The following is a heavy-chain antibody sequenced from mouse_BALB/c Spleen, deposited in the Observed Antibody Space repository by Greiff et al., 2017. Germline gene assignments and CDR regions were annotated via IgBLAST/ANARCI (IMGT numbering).Heavy chain of an antibody. J-gene: IGHJ2*01. Sequence: EVQLQQSGAELVRPGALVKLSCKASGFNIKDYYMHWVKQRPEQGLEWIGWIDPENGNTIYDPKFQGKASITADTSSNTAYLQLSSLTSEDTAVYYWARSGLFDYWGQGTTLTVSS. V-gene: IGHV14-1*02. CDR3: ARSGLFDY. D-gene: IGHD3-1*01. CDR1: GFNIKDYY. CDR2: IDPENGNT.